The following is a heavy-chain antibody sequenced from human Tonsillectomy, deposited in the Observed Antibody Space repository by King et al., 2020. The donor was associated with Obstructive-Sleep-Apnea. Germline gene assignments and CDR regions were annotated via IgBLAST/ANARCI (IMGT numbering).Heavy chain of an antibody. CDR3: GRGRIYYYGSGSYLPAHYYYGMDV. J-gene: IGHJ6*02. CDR2: IIPIFGTA. CDR1: GGTFSSYA. Sequence: QLVQSGAEVKKPGSSVKVSCKASGGTFSSYAISWVRQAPGQGLEWMGGIIPIFGTANYAQKFQGRVTITADESTSTAYMELCSLSAEDTAVYYCGRGRIYYYGSGSYLPAHYYYGMDVWGQGTTVTVSS. D-gene: IGHD3-10*01. V-gene: IGHV1-69*01.